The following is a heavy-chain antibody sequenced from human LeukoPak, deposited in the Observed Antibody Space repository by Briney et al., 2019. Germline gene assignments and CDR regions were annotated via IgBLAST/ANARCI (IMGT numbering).Heavy chain of an antibody. CDR1: GFTFSSYA. D-gene: IGHD3-9*01. CDR3: ASRAYYNILTEHCMWYYFDY. Sequence: PGGSLRLSCAASGFTFSSYAMSWVRQAPGKGLEWVSAISGSGGSTYYADSVKGRFTMSRDNSKNTLYLQMSSLRAEDTAVYYCASRAYYNILTEHCMWYYFDYWGQGTLVTVSS. J-gene: IGHJ4*02. CDR2: ISGSGGST. V-gene: IGHV3-23*01.